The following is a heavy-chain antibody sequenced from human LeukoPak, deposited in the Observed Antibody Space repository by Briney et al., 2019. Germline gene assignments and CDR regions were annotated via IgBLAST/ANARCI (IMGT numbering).Heavy chain of an antibody. Sequence: GESLKIPCKASGYSFTSYWIGWVRQMPGKGLEWMGIIYPGDSDTTYSPSFQGQVTISADKSISTAYLQWSSVKASDTAMYYCARRGCGGDGYCDAFDIWGQGTMVTVSS. CDR2: IYPGDSDT. V-gene: IGHV5-51*01. J-gene: IGHJ3*02. D-gene: IGHD5-24*01. CDR3: ARRGCGGDGYCDAFDI. CDR1: GYSFTSYW.